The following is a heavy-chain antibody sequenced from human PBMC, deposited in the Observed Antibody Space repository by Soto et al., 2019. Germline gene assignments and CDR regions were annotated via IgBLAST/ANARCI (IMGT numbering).Heavy chain of an antibody. CDR1: GYTLTSYA. D-gene: IGHD1-26*01. Sequence: ASVKVSCKASGYTLTSYAMHWVRQAPGQRLEWMGWINAGNGNTKYSQKFQGRVTITRDTSASTAYMELSSLRSEDTAVYYCARAGVGATPNDYWGQGTLVTVSS. J-gene: IGHJ4*02. CDR3: ARAGVGATPNDY. V-gene: IGHV1-3*01. CDR2: INAGNGNT.